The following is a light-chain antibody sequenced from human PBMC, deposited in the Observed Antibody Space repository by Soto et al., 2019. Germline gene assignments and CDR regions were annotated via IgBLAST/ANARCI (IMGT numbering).Light chain of an antibody. CDR1: QSISSY. CDR2: AAS. V-gene: IGKV1-39*01. CDR3: QQYNNWPPIT. J-gene: IGKJ5*01. Sequence: DIQMTQSPSSLSASVGDRFTITCRGSQSISSYLNWYQQKPGKAPKLLIYAASSLQSGVPSRFSGSGSGTDFTLTISSLQPEDFATYYCQQYNNWPPITFGQGTRLEIK.